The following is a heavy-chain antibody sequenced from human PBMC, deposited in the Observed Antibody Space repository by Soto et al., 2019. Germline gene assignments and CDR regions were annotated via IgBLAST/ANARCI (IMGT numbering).Heavy chain of an antibody. V-gene: IGHV3-23*01. D-gene: IGHD6-6*01. CDR2: ISGSGGST. CDR1: GFTFSSYA. Sequence: GGSLGLSCAASGFTFSSYAMSWVRQAPGKGLEWVSAISGSGGSTYYADSVKGRFTISRDNSKNTLYLQMNSLRAEDTAVYYCAKVYSSSSAHFDYWGQGTLVTVSS. CDR3: AKVYSSSSAHFDY. J-gene: IGHJ4*02.